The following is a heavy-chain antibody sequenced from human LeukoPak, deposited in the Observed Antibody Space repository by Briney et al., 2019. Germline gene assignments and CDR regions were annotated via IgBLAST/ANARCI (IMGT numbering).Heavy chain of an antibody. D-gene: IGHD6-13*01. CDR1: GYTFTSYY. V-gene: IGHV1-46*01. Sequence: ASVKVSCKASGYTFTSYYMHWVRQAPGQGLEWMGIINPSGGSTSYAQKFQARVTITRDTSASTAYMELSSLRSEDTAVYYCARDPIGSRWPYYFDYWGQGTLVTVSS. CDR3: ARDPIGSRWPYYFDY. J-gene: IGHJ4*02. CDR2: INPSGGST.